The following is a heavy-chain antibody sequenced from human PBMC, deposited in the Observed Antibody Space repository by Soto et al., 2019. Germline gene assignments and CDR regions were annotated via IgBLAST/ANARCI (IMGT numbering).Heavy chain of an antibody. D-gene: IGHD2-15*01. CDR1: GGTFNNYT. V-gene: IGHV1-69*02. CDR2: IIPILGIA. J-gene: IGHJ3*02. CDR3: AGEIGYCSGGSCYSSYAFDI. Sequence: QVQLVQSGAEVKKPGSSVKVSCKASGGTFNNYTISWVRQAPGQVLEWMTRIIPILGIANYAQKFQGRVTITADKSTSTAYMELSSLRSEDTAVYYCAGEIGYCSGGSCYSSYAFDIWGHGTVVTVSS.